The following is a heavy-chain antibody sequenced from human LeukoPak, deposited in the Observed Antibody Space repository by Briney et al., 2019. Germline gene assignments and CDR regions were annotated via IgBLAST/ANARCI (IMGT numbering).Heavy chain of an antibody. Sequence: GGSLRLSCAASGFTFSTYSLNWVRQAPGKGLEWVLSISSSSTYIYYADSVKGRFTISRDNAKNSLYLQMNSLRAEDTAVYYCARDVYDSSGYYAIDYWGQGTLVTVSS. CDR1: GFTFSTYS. CDR3: ARDVYDSSGYYAIDY. J-gene: IGHJ4*02. V-gene: IGHV3-21*01. CDR2: ISSSSTYI. D-gene: IGHD3-22*01.